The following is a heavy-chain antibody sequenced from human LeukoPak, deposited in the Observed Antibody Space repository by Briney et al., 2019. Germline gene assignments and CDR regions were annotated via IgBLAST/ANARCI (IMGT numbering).Heavy chain of an antibody. CDR2: IKQDGSEK. CDR3: ARGRVVVVPAAIYY. V-gene: IGHV3-7*03. D-gene: IGHD2-2*01. J-gene: IGHJ4*02. Sequence: GGSLRLSCAASGFTFSSYWMSWVRQAPGKGLEWVANIKQDGSEKYYVDSVKGRFTISRDNAKSSLYLQMNSLRAEDTAVYYCARGRVVVVPAAIYYWGQGTLVTVSS. CDR1: GFTFSSYW.